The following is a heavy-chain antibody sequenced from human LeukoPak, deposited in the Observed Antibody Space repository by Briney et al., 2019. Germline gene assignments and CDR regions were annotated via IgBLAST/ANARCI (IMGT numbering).Heavy chain of an antibody. CDR2: ISYSGST. CDR3: ARDRYLNWFDP. J-gene: IGHJ5*02. D-gene: IGHD1-14*01. V-gene: IGHV4-59*01. Sequence: PSETLSLTCTVSGGSITSYYWSWIRQSPGKGLEWIGYISYSGSTNYNPSLKSRVTISVDTSKNQFSLKLSSLTAADTAVYYCARDRYLNWFDPWGQGTPVTVSS. CDR1: GGSITSYY.